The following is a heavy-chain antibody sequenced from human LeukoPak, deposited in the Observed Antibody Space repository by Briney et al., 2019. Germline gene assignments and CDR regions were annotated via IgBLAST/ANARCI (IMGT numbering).Heavy chain of an antibody. CDR1: GGSISSGSYY. Sequence: PSETLSLTCTVSGGSISSGSYYWSWIRQPAGKGLEWIGRIYTSGSTNYNPSLKSRVTVSVDASKKQLQFSLRLSPVTAADTAVYYGARDQGDYGDHRYFYHWGQGTLVTVSS. CDR3: ARDQGDYGDHRYFYH. D-gene: IGHD4-17*01. J-gene: IGHJ4*02. V-gene: IGHV4-61*02. CDR2: IYTSGST.